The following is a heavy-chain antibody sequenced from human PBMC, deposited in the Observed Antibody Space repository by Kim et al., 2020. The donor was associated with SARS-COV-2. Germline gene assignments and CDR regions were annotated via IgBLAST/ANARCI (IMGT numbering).Heavy chain of an antibody. CDR1: GISISSPDFY. CDR3: ARDYPFDY. CDR2: IFYNWDT. V-gene: IGHV4-30-4*01. J-gene: IGHJ4*02. Sequence: SETLSLTCTVSGISISSPDFYWSWLLHPPGKGLEWIGYIFYNWDTYYNPSLKSRASISLDTSKNQFSLKLTSVTAAATAVYYCARDYPFDYWGQGSLVTVSS.